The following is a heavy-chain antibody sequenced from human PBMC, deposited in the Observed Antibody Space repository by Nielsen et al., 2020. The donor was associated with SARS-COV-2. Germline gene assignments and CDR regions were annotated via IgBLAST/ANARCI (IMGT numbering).Heavy chain of an antibody. CDR3: ARVGILLWFGEWAPKARTAFDY. Sequence: ASVKVSCKASGYTFTSYGISWVRQAPGQGLEWMGWISAYNGNTNYAQKLQGRVTMTTDTSTSTAYMELRSLRSDDTAVYYCARVGILLWFGEWAPKARTAFDYWGQGTLVTVSS. V-gene: IGHV1-18*01. D-gene: IGHD3-10*01. CDR2: ISAYNGNT. CDR1: GYTFTSYG. J-gene: IGHJ4*02.